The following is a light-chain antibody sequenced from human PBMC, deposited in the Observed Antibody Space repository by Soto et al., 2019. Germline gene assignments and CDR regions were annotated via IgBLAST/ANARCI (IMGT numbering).Light chain of an antibody. J-gene: IGKJ1*01. CDR3: QQYGSLPKT. Sequence: EIVLTQSPGTLSLSPWERATLSCRASQSVSNNYLAWYQQKSGQAPRLLIYGAFSRANGIPVRFSGSASGTDFTLIISRLEPEDVAVYYCQQYGSLPKTFGQGTKVDIK. V-gene: IGKV3-20*01. CDR2: GAF. CDR1: QSVSNNY.